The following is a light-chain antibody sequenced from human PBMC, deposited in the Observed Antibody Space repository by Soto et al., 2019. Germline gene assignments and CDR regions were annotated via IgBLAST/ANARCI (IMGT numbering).Light chain of an antibody. J-gene: IGKJ4*01. Sequence: DIMMTQSPSTLSASVGDRITITCRASQSISGWLAWYQQKTGKAPMLLIYDASSLESGVTSRVSGSGSGTEFTLTISSLQADDFATYYCQQYISYPFTFGGGTKVEIK. V-gene: IGKV1-5*01. CDR1: QSISGW. CDR2: DAS. CDR3: QQYISYPFT.